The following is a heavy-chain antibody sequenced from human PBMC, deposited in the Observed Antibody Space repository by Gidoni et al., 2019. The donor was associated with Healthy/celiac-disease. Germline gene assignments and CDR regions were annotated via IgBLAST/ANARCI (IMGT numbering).Heavy chain of an antibody. Sequence: QVQLVQSGAEVKKPGSSVKVSCKASGGTFSSYASSWVRQAPGHGLEWMGSIIPILGIANYAQKFQDRVTITADKSTSTAYMELSSLRSEDTAVYYCARALVPAASSRRYYYYGMDVWGQGTTVTVSS. CDR1: GGTFSSYA. CDR2: IIPILGIA. CDR3: ARALVPAASSRRYYYYGMDV. D-gene: IGHD2-2*01. V-gene: IGHV1-69*04. J-gene: IGHJ6*02.